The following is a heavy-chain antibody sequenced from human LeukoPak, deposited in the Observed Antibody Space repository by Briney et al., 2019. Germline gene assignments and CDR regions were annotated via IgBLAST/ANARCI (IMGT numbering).Heavy chain of an antibody. J-gene: IGHJ4*02. CDR2: IIPIVGLA. D-gene: IGHD1-26*01. V-gene: IGHV1-69*04. CDR3: ARDYRVGATSITHFDY. CDR1: GSTFSSYA. Sequence: SVKVSCKASGSTFSSYAITWVRQAPGQGLEWMGRIIPIVGLANYAQKFQGRVTITADTSTNTAYIELSSLRSEDTAVYFCARDYRVGATSITHFDYWGQGTLVIVSS.